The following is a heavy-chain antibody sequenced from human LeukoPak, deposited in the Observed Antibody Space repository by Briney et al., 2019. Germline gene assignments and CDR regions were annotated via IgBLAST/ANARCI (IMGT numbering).Heavy chain of an antibody. CDR1: GGSISSYY. V-gene: IGHV4-59*01. Sequence: SETLSLTCTVSGGSISSYYWSWIRQPPGKGLGWIGYIYYSGSTNYNPSLKSRVTISVDTSKNQFSLKLSSVTAADTAVYYCARVDRSGYGGYFDYWGQGTLVTVSS. D-gene: IGHD3-3*01. CDR3: ARVDRSGYGGYFDY. CDR2: IYYSGST. J-gene: IGHJ4*02.